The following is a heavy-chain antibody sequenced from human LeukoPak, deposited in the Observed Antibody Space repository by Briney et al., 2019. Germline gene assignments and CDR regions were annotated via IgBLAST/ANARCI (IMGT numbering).Heavy chain of an antibody. CDR3: AREPGHYYDSSGPYNAFDI. V-gene: IGHV1-18*01. J-gene: IGHJ3*02. CDR2: ISAYNGNT. Sequence: ASVKVSCKASGYTFTSYGISWVRQAPGQGLEWMGWISAYNGNTNYAQKLQGRVTMTTDTSTSTAYMELRSLRSDDPAVYYCAREPGHYYDSSGPYNAFDIWGQGTMVTVSS. CDR1: GYTFTSYG. D-gene: IGHD3-22*01.